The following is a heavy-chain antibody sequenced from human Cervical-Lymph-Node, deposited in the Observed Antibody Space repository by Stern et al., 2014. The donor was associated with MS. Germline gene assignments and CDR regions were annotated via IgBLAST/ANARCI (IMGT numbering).Heavy chain of an antibody. J-gene: IGHJ4*02. CDR3: ATSLIRLWPYFDY. Sequence: EVQLGESGGGLVQPGGSLSLSCAASGFTVSSNYMSWVRQAPGKGLEVVSTMYRAGTAYYADSARGSFTISRARYKNTLYIQMNNLRAEDTAVYYCATSLIRLWPYFDYWGQGILVTVSS. D-gene: IGHD3-16*01. CDR2: MYRAGTA. CDR1: GFTVSSNY. V-gene: IGHV3-66*01.